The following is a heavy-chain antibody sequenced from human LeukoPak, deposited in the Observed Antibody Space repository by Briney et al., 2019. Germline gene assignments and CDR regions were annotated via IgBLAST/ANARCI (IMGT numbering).Heavy chain of an antibody. D-gene: IGHD6-13*01. CDR1: GGSFSGYY. CDR2: INHSGST. Sequence: SETLSLTCAVYGGSFSGYYWSWIRQPPGKGLEWIGEINHSGSTNYNPSLKSRVTISVDTSKNQFSLKLSSVTAADTAVYYCARGTVAAAETYYFDYWGQGTLVTVSS. V-gene: IGHV4-34*01. CDR3: ARGTVAAAETYYFDY. J-gene: IGHJ4*02.